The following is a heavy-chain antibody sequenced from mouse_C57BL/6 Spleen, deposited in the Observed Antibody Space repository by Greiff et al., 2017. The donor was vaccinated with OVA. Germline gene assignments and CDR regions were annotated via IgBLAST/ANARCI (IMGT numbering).Heavy chain of an antibody. J-gene: IGHJ1*03. D-gene: IGHD1-1*01. CDR3: ARSPTVVATGYFDV. V-gene: IGHV1-69*01. CDR2: IDPSDSYT. CDR1: GYTFTSYW. Sequence: QVQLKQPGAELVMPGASVKLSCKASGYTFTSYWMHWVKQRPGQGLEWIGEIDPSDSYTNYNQKFKGKSTLTVDKSSSTAYMQLSSLTSEDSAVYYCARSPTVVATGYFDVWGTGTTVTVSS.